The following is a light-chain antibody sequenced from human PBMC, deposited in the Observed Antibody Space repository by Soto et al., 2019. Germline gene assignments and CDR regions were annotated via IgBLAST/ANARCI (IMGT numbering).Light chain of an antibody. CDR3: QQSHNWPLT. J-gene: IGKJ2*01. Sequence: EIVMTQSPATLSLSPGERAALSCRASQSINSELAWYQQQPGQPPRLLIYGASTRATGVPARFTGSESGSEFTLTISGLQSEDFAVYYCQQSHNWPLTFGQGTRLEI. V-gene: IGKV3-15*01. CDR1: QSINSE. CDR2: GAS.